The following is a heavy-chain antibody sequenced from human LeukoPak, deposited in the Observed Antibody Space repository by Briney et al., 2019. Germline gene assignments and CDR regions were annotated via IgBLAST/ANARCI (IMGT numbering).Heavy chain of an antibody. CDR2: ISAYNGNT. CDR3: ARDGIAVAGDQV. Sequence: SVKVSCKASGYTFTGYYMHWVRQAPGQGLEWMGWISAYNGNTNYAQKLQGRVTMTTDTSTSTAYMELRSLRSDDTAVYYCARDGIAVAGDQVWGQGTLVTVSS. D-gene: IGHD6-19*01. CDR1: GYTFTGYY. J-gene: IGHJ4*02. V-gene: IGHV1-18*04.